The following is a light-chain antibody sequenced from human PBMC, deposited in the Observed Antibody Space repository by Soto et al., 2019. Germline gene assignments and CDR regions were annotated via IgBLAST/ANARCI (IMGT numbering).Light chain of an antibody. Sequence: QAVVTQEPSLTVSPGGTVTLTCASSTGAVTSGYYPNWFQQKPGQAPRALIYSTNNKYSWTPARFSGSLLGGKAALTLSGVQPEDEAEYYCLRYYGGVHSGVFGGGTKLTVL. J-gene: IGLJ2*01. CDR3: LRYYGGVHSGV. CDR1: TGAVTSGYY. CDR2: STN. V-gene: IGLV7-43*01.